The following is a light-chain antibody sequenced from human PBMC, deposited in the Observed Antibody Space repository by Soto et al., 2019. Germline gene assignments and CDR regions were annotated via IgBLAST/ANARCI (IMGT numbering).Light chain of an antibody. V-gene: IGLV2-14*01. Sequence: QSALTQPASVSGSPGQSITISCTGTSSDVGGYNFVSWYQQHPGKAPKLVIFEVSNRPSGVSHRFSGSKSGNTASLTISGLQAEDEADYYCSSYTGSSTFVFGTGTKLTVL. CDR1: SSDVGGYNF. CDR2: EVS. J-gene: IGLJ1*01. CDR3: SSYTGSSTFV.